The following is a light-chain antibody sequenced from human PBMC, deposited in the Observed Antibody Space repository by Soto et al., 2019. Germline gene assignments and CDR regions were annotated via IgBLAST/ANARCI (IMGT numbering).Light chain of an antibody. V-gene: IGKV3-20*01. CDR2: AAS. Sequence: EIVLTQSPGTLSLSPGERVTLSCRASQSVSSSYLAWFQQKPGQAPRLLISAASNRLTGIPDRFSGSGSGTDFTLTISRLEPEDFAVYYCHQFGISPYTFGQGTKLEIK. CDR3: HQFGISPYT. J-gene: IGKJ2*01. CDR1: QSVSSSY.